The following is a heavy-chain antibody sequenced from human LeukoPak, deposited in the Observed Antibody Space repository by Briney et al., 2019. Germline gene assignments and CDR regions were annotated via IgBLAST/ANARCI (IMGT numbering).Heavy chain of an antibody. Sequence: SETLSLTCAVSGGSISSSNWWSWVRQPPGKGLEWIGEIYHSGSTNYNPSLKSRVTISVDKSKNQFSLKLSSVTAADTAVYYCARDLGYSYGLFDYWGQGTLVTVSS. J-gene: IGHJ4*02. V-gene: IGHV4-4*02. D-gene: IGHD5-18*01. CDR2: IYHSGST. CDR1: GGSISSSNW. CDR3: ARDLGYSYGLFDY.